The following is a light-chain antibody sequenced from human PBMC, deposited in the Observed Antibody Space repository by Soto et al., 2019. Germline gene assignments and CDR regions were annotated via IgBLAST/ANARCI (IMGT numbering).Light chain of an antibody. CDR2: ASD. CDR3: SSWDGSLGGVV. CDR1: SSNIGTNY. Sequence: QSVLTQPPSASGTPGQTVTISCSGYSSNIGTNYVYWYQHLPGSAPELLFYASDQRPSGVPDRFSGSKSGTSASLTISGLRSEDEATYYCSSWDGSLGGVVFGGGTQLTVL. J-gene: IGLJ7*01. V-gene: IGLV1-47*01.